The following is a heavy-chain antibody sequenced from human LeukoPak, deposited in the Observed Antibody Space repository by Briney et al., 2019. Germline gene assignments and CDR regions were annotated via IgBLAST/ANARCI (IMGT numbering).Heavy chain of an antibody. V-gene: IGHV1-18*01. CDR1: GYTFISYG. J-gene: IGHJ4*02. CDR2: INSYNGNT. CDR3: ARDRIAAAVHDY. D-gene: IGHD6-13*01. Sequence: ASVKVSCKASGYTFISYGISWVRQAPGQGLEWMGWINSYNGNTKYGQKFQGRVSMTTDTSTNTAYMELKSLRFDDTAVYYCARDRIAAAVHDYWGQGTLVTVSS.